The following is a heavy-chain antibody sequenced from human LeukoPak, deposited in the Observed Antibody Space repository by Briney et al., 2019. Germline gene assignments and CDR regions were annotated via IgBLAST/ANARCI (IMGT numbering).Heavy chain of an antibody. V-gene: IGHV3-53*01. CDR1: GLTVSNNY. CDR3: ARGPNYGDYGGQ. D-gene: IGHD4-17*01. Sequence: AGGSLRLSCVASGLTVSNNYMSWVLQAPGKGLEWVSLIYGGGTTYYADSVKGRFTISSDSSKNTVYLQMNSLRAEDTAVYYCARGPNYGDYGGQWGQGTLVTVSS. J-gene: IGHJ4*02. CDR2: IYGGGTT.